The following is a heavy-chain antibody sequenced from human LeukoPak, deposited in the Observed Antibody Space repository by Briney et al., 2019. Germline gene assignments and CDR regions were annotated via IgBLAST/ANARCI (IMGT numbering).Heavy chain of an antibody. CDR2: INHSGST. Sequence: PSETLSLTCAVYGGSFSGYYWSWIRQPPGKGLEWIGEINHSGSTNYNPSLRSRVTISVDTSKNQFSLKLSSVTAADTAVYYCARGLARGYSYGHFDYWGQGTLVTVSS. J-gene: IGHJ4*02. D-gene: IGHD5-18*01. V-gene: IGHV4-34*01. CDR3: ARGLARGYSYGHFDY. CDR1: GGSFSGYY.